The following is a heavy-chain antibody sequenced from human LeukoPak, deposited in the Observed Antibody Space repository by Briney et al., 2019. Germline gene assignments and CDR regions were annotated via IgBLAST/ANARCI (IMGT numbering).Heavy chain of an antibody. Sequence: PPETLSLTSTLSGGSISSYSWSSILQPAGERQGWIGRIYTSGSTNYNPSLKSRVTMSVDTSKNQFSLKLSSVTAADTAVYYCARDRGIAAASDAFDIWGQGTMVTVSS. CDR3: ARDRGIAAASDAFDI. D-gene: IGHD6-13*01. V-gene: IGHV4-4*07. CDR2: IYTSGST. CDR1: GGSISSYS. J-gene: IGHJ3*02.